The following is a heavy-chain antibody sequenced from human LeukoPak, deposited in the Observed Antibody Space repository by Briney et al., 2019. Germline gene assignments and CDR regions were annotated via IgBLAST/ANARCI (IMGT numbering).Heavy chain of an antibody. CDR2: IQYTGST. J-gene: IGHJ3*02. D-gene: IGHD6-13*01. CDR3: AGPGIAAAI. CDR1: GGSIRSNR. V-gene: IGHV4-59*01. Sequence: SETLSLTCTVSGGSIRSNRWSWIRQPPGKGLEWIGNIQYTGSTNYNPSLKSRVIISLDTSKTQFSLKVSSVTAADTAVYYCAGPGIAAAIWGQGTMVTVSS.